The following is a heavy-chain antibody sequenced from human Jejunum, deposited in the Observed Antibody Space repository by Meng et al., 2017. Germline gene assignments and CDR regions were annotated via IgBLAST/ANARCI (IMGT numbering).Heavy chain of an antibody. D-gene: IGHD4-23*01. V-gene: IGHV3-9*01. J-gene: IGHJ6*02. CDR1: GFTFDDYA. CDR3: AKDLRVTYYYGMDA. Sequence: SLKISCAASGFTFDDYAMHWVRQAPGRGLEWVSSISWNSGSIAYADSVKGRFSISRDNAKRSLYLQINSLRTEDTALYYCAKDLRVTYYYGMDAWGQGTTVTVSS. CDR2: ISWNSGSI.